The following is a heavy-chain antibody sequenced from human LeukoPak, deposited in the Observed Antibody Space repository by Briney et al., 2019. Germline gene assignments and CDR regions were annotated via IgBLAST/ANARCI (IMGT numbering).Heavy chain of an antibody. D-gene: IGHD4-23*01. V-gene: IGHV3-48*04. Sequence: GGSLRFSCAASGFTFSSSAMNWVRQAPGKGLEWFSYISRGTSTIYYADSVKCRFTISRDNAKNSLYLQMNSLRAEDTAVCCCARDATYYGGDWLDPWGEGTMVTVSS. CDR2: ISRGTSTI. CDR1: GFTFSSSA. J-gene: IGHJ5*02. CDR3: ARDATYYGGDWLDP.